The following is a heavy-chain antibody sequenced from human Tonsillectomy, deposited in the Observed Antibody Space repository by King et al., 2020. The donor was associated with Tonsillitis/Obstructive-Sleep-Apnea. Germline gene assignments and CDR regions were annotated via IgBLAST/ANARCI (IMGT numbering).Heavy chain of an antibody. CDR3: ARDLLTGDDY. Sequence: QLQESGPGLVKPSETLSLTCSVSGGSISSYYWSWIRQPPGKGLEWIGYIYYSGSTNYNPSLKSRGTISVDTSKNQFSLKLSSVTAADTAVYYCARDLLTGDDYWGQGTLVTVSS. CDR2: IYYSGST. D-gene: IGHD3-9*01. CDR1: GGSISSYY. V-gene: IGHV4-59*01. J-gene: IGHJ4*02.